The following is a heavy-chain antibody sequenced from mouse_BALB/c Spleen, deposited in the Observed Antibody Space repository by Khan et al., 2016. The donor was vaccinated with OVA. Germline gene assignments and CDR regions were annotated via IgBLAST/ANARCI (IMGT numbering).Heavy chain of an antibody. D-gene: IGHD2-1*01. CDR2: INSGSTYT. Sequence: EVELVESGGGLVRPGGSLKLSCAASGFSFTTYTMSWVRQTPEKRLAWVATINSGSTYTYYPDSVKGRFTNSRDNAKNTLYLQMSSLKSEDTAMYYCTRDGNYAHWYFDVWGAGTTVTVSS. CDR3: TRDGNYAHWYFDV. V-gene: IGHV5-6-4*01. J-gene: IGHJ1*01. CDR1: GFSFTTYT.